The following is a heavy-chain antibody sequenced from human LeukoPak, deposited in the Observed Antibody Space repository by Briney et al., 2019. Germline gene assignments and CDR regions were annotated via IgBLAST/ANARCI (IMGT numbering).Heavy chain of an antibody. V-gene: IGHV3-20*04. J-gene: IGHJ4*02. CDR3: ARDTYGGSYDY. Sequence: GSLRLSCAASGFTFSSYAMSWVRQAPGKGLGWVSGINWNGGSTGYADSVKGRFTISRDNAKNSLYLQMNSLRAEDTALYYCARDTYGGSYDYWGQGTLVTVSS. CDR2: INWNGGST. D-gene: IGHD1-26*01. CDR1: GFTFSSYA.